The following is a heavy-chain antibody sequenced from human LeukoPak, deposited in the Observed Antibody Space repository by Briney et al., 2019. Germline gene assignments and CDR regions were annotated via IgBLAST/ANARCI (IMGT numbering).Heavy chain of an antibody. CDR3: ARNYYDSSVYYPLGY. V-gene: IGHV3-7*01. D-gene: IGHD3-22*01. J-gene: IGHJ4*02. Sequence: GGSLRLSCAASGFTFSSYWMTWVRQAPGKGLEWVANIKQDGSEKYYVDSVKGRFTIFRDNAKNSLYLQMNSLRAEDTAVYYCARNYYDSSVYYPLGYWGQGTLVTVSS. CDR1: GFTFSSYW. CDR2: IKQDGSEK.